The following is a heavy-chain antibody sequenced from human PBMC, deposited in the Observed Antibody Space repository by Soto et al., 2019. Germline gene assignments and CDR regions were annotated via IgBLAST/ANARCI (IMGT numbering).Heavy chain of an antibody. J-gene: IGHJ4*02. V-gene: IGHV3-33*01. D-gene: IGHD3-16*01. Sequence: GGSLRLSGVYSGFTFSSFGMPGFRQAPGKGLEWVAIIWYDGSGKYYGDSVKGRFTISRDNSKNTLFLQMNSLRAEDTAVYHCAFGNLSYYFDYWGQGPPVTVSS. CDR3: AFGNLSYYFDY. CDR2: IWYDGSGK. CDR1: GFTFSSFG.